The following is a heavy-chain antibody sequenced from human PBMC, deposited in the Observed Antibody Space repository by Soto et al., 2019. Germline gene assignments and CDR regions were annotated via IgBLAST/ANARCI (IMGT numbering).Heavy chain of an antibody. D-gene: IGHD3-22*01. J-gene: IGHJ4*02. CDR2: ISGSGGST. V-gene: IGHV3-23*01. CDR1: GFTFSSYA. CDR3: AKETHPTPDYYDSSGYYEGGIDY. Sequence: GSLRLSCAASGFTFSSYAMSWVRQAPGKGLEWVSAISGSGGSTYYADSVKGRFTISRDNSKNTLYLQMNSLRAEDTAVYYCAKETHPTPDYYDSSGYYEGGIDYWGQGT.